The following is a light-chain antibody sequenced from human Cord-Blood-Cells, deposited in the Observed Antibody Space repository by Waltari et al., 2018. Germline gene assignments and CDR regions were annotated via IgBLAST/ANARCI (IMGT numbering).Light chain of an antibody. CDR3: QQYYSTPYT. CDR2: WAS. J-gene: IGKJ2*01. Sequence: DIVMTQSPDSLAVSLGERATINCKSSQSVLYSSNNKNYLAWYQQKPGQPPKLLIYWASTQEAGVPDRFSGSGSGTDFTLTNSSLQAEDVAVYYCQQYYSTPYTFGQGTKLEIK. V-gene: IGKV4-1*01. CDR1: QSVLYSSNNKNY.